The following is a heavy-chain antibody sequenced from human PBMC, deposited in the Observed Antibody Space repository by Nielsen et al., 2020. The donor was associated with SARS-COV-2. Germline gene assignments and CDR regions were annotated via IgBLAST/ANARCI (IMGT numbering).Heavy chain of an antibody. J-gene: IGHJ3*02. Sequence: GESLKISCAASGFTFSSYGMHWVRQAPGKGLEWVAVIWYDGSNKYYADSVKGRLTISRDNSKNTLYLQMNSLRAEDTAVYYCATKSPARAFDMWGQGTMVTVSS. CDR2: IWYDGSNK. CDR3: ATKSPARAFDM. CDR1: GFTFSSYG. V-gene: IGHV3-33*08.